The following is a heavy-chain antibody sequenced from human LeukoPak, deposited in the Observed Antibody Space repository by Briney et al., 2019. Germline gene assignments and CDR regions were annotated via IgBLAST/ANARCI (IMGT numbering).Heavy chain of an antibody. V-gene: IGHV3-30*18. CDR3: AKDSGATPYYFDY. CDR2: ISYDGSNK. J-gene: IGHJ4*02. Sequence: LTGGSLRLSCATSGFTFNNYNMNWVRQAPGKGLEWVAVISYDGSNKYYADSVKGRFTISRDNSKNTLYLQMNSLRAEDTAVYYCAKDSGATPYYFDYWGQGTLVTVSS. D-gene: IGHD1-26*01. CDR1: GFTFNNYN.